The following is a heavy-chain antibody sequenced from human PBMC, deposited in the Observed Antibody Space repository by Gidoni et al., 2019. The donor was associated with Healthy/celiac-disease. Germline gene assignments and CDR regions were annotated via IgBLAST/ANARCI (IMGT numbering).Heavy chain of an antibody. CDR2: IYWDDDK. D-gene: IGHD3-22*01. CDR3: AHRRYYDSSGRGDYYYYGMDV. V-gene: IGHV2-5*02. CDR1: GSSLSTSGVG. J-gene: IGHJ6*02. Sequence: QITLQESGPTLVIPTQTLTPPCTFSGSSLSTSGVGVGWIRQPPGKALEWLALIYWDDDKRYSPSLKSRLTITKETSKNQVVRTMTNMDPVETETYYGAHRRYYDSSGRGDYYYYGMDVWGQGTTVTVSS.